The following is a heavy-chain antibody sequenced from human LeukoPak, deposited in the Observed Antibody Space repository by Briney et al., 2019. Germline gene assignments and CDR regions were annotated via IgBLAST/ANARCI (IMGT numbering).Heavy chain of an antibody. V-gene: IGHV1-2*02. J-gene: IGHJ2*01. CDR2: INPNSGGT. CDR1: GYTFTGYY. D-gene: IGHD1-26*01. CDR3: ARGKGGSYPYWYFDL. Sequence: ASVKVSCKASGYTFTGYYMHWVRQAPGQGLEWMGWINPNSGGTNYAQKFQGRATMTRDTSISTAYMGLSRLRSDDTAVYYCARGKGGSYPYWYFDLWGRGTLVTVSS.